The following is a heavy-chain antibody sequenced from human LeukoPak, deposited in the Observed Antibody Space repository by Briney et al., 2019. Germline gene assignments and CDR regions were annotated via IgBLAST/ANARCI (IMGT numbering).Heavy chain of an antibody. CDR2: IRSSSET. CDR1: GFIFSQYS. CDR3: ARDAGNSGYGCDL. V-gene: IGHV3-48*01. D-gene: IGHD5-12*01. Sequence: PGGSLRLSCAASGFIFSQYSMNWVRQAPGKGLEWVSHIRSSSETFYADSVKGRFTISRDNARNSLYLQRNNLRGEDTAIYYCARDAGNSGYGCDLWGQGTLVTVSS. J-gene: IGHJ5*02.